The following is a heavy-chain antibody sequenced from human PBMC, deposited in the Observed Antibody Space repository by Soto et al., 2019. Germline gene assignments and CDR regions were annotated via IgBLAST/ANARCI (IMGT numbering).Heavy chain of an antibody. Sequence: QLQLQESGPGLVQPSETLSLTCSVSGGSISSSSHFWGWIRQPPGKGLEWIGTVYYSGNAYFSPSLKSRATISVDTSKNQFSLNLSCVTAADTACYYCARHENIVVVAAATAFDIWGQGTIVTVSS. D-gene: IGHD2-15*01. CDR1: GGSISSSSHF. V-gene: IGHV4-39*01. CDR3: ARHENIVVVAAATAFDI. J-gene: IGHJ3*02. CDR2: VYYSGNA.